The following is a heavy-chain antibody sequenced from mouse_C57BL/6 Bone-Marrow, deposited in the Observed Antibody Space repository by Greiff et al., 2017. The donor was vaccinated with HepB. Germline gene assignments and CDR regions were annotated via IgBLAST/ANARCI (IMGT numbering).Heavy chain of an antibody. Sequence: DVQLQESGAYLVKPGSSVKLSCIVSGFNINDTYMYWVKQRPEQGLEWIGKIDPANGNTKYDPKFQGKATITANTSSNTAYLQLSSLTSEDTAVYYCATSPSFAYWGQGTLVTVSA. CDR2: IDPANGNT. J-gene: IGHJ3*01. V-gene: IGHV14-3*02. CDR1: GFNINDTY. CDR3: ATSPSFAY.